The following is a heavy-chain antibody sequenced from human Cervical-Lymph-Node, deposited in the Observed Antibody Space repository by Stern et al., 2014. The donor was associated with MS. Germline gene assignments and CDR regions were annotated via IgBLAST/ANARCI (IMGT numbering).Heavy chain of an antibody. CDR1: GVTFSTYA. V-gene: IGHV3-30*01. CDR3: ARTSLRKVRGVKYHNGLDV. D-gene: IGHD3-10*01. CDR2: TSYDGSKQ. Sequence: QVQLVESGGGVVQPARSLSLSWADPGVTFSTYAISWARQAPVKGLEWVAITSYDGSKQYYADSVTVRFTFGRDNSNNTLYLQLNSLRPEDTAIYYCARTSLRKVRGVKYHNGLDVWGQGTTVTVSS. J-gene: IGHJ6*02.